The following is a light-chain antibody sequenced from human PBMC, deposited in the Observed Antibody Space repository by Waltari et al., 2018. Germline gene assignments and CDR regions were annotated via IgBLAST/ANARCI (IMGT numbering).Light chain of an antibody. V-gene: IGKV1-5*01. CDR3: QQYKSYPLT. CDR1: QSIGYF. Sequence: DIQMTQSPSTLSASVGDRVTITCRASQSIGYFLAWYQQKPGKAPKLLIYGASTLQSGVPSRCSGSGSGTEFALTIGSLQPDDFATYHCQQYKSYPLTFGGGTKVEIK. J-gene: IGKJ4*01. CDR2: GAS.